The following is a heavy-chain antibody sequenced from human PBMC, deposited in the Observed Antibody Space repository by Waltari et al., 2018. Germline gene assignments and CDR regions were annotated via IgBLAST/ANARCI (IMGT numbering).Heavy chain of an antibody. Sequence: QVQLVQSGAEVKKPGASVKVSCKASGYTFTSYDINWLRQATGQGREWMGWRNPNSGNTGYAQKFQGRATITRNTSISAAYMELSSLRSEDTAVYYCARGSYYDSSGPSAPLYWGQGTLVTVAS. CDR2: RNPNSGNT. D-gene: IGHD3-22*01. CDR3: ARGSYYDSSGPSAPLY. V-gene: IGHV1-8*03. J-gene: IGHJ4*02. CDR1: GYTFTSYD.